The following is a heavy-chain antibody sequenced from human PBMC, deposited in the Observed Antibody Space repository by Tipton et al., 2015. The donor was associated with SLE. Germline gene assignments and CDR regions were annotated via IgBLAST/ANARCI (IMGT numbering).Heavy chain of an antibody. CDR1: GFTFSSYW. CDR3: ARIDDYGGNSGRDYFDY. CDR2: INSDGSST. J-gene: IGHJ4*02. D-gene: IGHD4-23*01. V-gene: IGHV3-74*01. Sequence: SLRLSCAASGFTFSSYWMHWVRQAPWKGLVWDSRINSDGSSTSYADSVKGRFTISRDNAKNTLYLQMNSLRAEDTAVYYCARIDDYGGNSGRDYFDYWGQGTLVTVSS.